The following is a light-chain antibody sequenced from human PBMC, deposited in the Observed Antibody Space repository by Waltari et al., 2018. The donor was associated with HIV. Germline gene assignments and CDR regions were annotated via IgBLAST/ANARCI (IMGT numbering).Light chain of an antibody. CDR1: SSNIGSNY. J-gene: IGLJ2*01. Sequence: QSVLTQPPSASGTPGQRVTISCSGSSSNIGSNYVYWYQQLPGPTPKLLIYRDNQRPSGVPDRFSGSKSGTSASLAIRGLRSEDEADYYCATWDGRLSGVVFGGGTKLTVL. V-gene: IGLV1-47*01. CDR2: RDN. CDR3: ATWDGRLSGVV.